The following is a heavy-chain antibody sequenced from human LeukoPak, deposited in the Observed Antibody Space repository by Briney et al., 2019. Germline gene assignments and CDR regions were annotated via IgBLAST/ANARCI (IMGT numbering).Heavy chain of an antibody. Sequence: GGSLRLSCAASGFTFSTYWMHWVRHAPGKGLVWVSGINSDGSSTSYADSVKGRFTISRDNSKNTLYLQMNSLRAEDTAVYYCAKDSPYYYDSSGLGWGQGTLVTVSS. J-gene: IGHJ4*02. D-gene: IGHD3-22*01. V-gene: IGHV3-74*01. CDR1: GFTFSTYW. CDR3: AKDSPYYYDSSGLG. CDR2: INSDGSST.